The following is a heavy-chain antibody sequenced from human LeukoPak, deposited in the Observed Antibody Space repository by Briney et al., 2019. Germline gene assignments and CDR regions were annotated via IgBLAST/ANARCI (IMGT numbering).Heavy chain of an antibody. CDR1: GYTFSSYG. J-gene: IGHJ4*02. V-gene: IGHV1-18*01. CDR3: ARAVPPSLEWFYY. CDR2: ITPYNGNI. D-gene: IGHD3-3*01. Sequence: GASVKVSCKASGYTFSSYGISWVRQAPGQGLEWMGWITPYNGNINYAHKLQGRVTMTTDTSTSAAYMELRSLRSDDTALYYCARAVPPSLEWFYYWGQGTLVTVSS.